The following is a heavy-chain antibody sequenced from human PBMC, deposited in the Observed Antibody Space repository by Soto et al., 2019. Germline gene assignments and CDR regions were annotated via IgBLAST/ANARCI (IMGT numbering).Heavy chain of an antibody. V-gene: IGHV4-59*01. CDR1: VGSISSNY. D-gene: IGHD6-13*01. Sequence: SLTCTVSVGSISSNYWTWIRQPPGKGLEWIGYVYNSGSTNYNPSLKSRVTISEDTSRSQFPLKVNSMTAADTAVYYCARYRREAVAGYTLDYWGQGILVTVSS. J-gene: IGHJ4*02. CDR2: VYNSGST. CDR3: ARYRREAVAGYTLDY.